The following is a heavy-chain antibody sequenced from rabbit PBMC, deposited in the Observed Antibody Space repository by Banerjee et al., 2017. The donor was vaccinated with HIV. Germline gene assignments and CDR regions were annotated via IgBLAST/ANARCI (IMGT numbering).Heavy chain of an antibody. CDR2: INTSSGNT. V-gene: IGHV1S45*01. CDR1: GFSFSNKYV. D-gene: IGHD6-1*01. CDR3: ASSLGYGYACFGL. J-gene: IGHJ3*01. Sequence: QEQLEESGGDLVKPEGSLTLTCTASGFSFSNKYVMCWVRQAPGKGLEWIGCINTSSGNTVYASWAKGRFTISKTSSTTVTLQMTSLTAADTATYFCASSLGYGYACFGLWGQGTLVTVS.